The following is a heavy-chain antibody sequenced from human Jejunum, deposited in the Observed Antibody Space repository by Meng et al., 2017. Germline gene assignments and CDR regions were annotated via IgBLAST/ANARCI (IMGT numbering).Heavy chain of an antibody. CDR3: TRGSDTLRFLEPSKREIEFDS. CDR1: GFTFTNAW. V-gene: IGHV3-15*01. CDR2: IKSKSDGGTI. D-gene: IGHD3-3*01. J-gene: IGHJ4*02. Sequence: GESLKISCAASGFTFTNAWMSWVRQAPGKGLEWVGRIKSKSDGGTIDYAALVRGRFTISRDDSRNTVYLQLNSLKTEDTAVYYCTRGSDTLRFLEPSKREIEFDSWGQGTLVTVSS.